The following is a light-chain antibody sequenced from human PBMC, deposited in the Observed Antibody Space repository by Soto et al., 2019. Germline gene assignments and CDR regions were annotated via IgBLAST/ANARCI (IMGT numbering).Light chain of an antibody. CDR3: QQRSNRPPIT. J-gene: IGKJ1*01. CDR2: GAS. Sequence: EIVMTQSPATLSVSPGERATLSCRASQSVSSNLAWYQHQPGQAPRVLIYGASTRATGFPARFSGSGSGTDFTLTISSLEPEDFAVYYCQQRSNRPPITFGQGTKVDIK. V-gene: IGKV3-15*01. CDR1: QSVSSN.